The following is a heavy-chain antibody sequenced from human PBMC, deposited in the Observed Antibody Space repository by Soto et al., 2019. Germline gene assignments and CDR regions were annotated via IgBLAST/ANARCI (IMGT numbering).Heavy chain of an antibody. CDR1: GGSISSYY. CDR2: IYYSGST. Sequence: QVQLQESGPGLVKPSETLSLTCTVSGGSISSYYWSWIRQPPGKGLEWIGYIYYSGSTNYNPSLKSRVTISVDTSKNQFSLKLSSVTAADTAVYYCAGSGSSWYYFDYWGQGTLVTVSS. J-gene: IGHJ4*02. CDR3: AGSGSSWYYFDY. V-gene: IGHV4-59*08. D-gene: IGHD6-13*01.